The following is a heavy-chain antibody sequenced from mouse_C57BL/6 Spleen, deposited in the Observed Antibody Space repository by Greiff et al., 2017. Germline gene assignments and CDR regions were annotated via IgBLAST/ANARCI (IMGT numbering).Heavy chain of an antibody. V-gene: IGHV1-26*01. J-gene: IGHJ4*01. CDR1: GYTFTDYY. Sequence: VQLQQSGPELVKPGASVKISCKASGYTFTDYYMNWVKQSHGKSLEWIGDINPNNGGISYKQKFTGKATLTVDKSSSTSYMELRSLTSEDSAVYYCAKNYSNLYAMDYWGQGTSVTVAS. CDR3: AKNYSNLYAMDY. CDR2: INPNNGGI. D-gene: IGHD2-5*01.